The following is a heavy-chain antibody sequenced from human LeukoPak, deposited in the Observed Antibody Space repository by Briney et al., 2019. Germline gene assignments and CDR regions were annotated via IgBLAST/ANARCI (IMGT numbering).Heavy chain of an antibody. Sequence: VSVKVSCKASGYTFTSYAMHWVRQAPGQRLEWMGWINAGNGNTKYSQKFQGRVTITRDTSASTAYMELSSLRSEDTAVYYCARDLPRYCSSTSCQGNYWGQGTLVTVSS. J-gene: IGHJ4*02. CDR2: INAGNGNT. CDR3: ARDLPRYCSSTSCQGNY. CDR1: GYTFTSYA. V-gene: IGHV1-3*01. D-gene: IGHD2-2*01.